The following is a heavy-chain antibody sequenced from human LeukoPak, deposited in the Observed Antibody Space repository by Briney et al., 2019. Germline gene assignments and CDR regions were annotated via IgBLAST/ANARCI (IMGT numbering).Heavy chain of an antibody. CDR2: INPNSGGT. V-gene: IGHV1-2*02. J-gene: IGHJ6*03. Sequence: ASVKVSCKASGYTFTGYYMHWVRQAPGQGLEWMGWINPNSGGTNYAQKFQGRVTMTRDTSISTAYMELSSLRADDTAMYYCARDPYNGGYGDSYYYYMDVWGKGTTVTISS. D-gene: IGHD1-26*01. CDR3: ARDPYNGGYGDSYYYYMDV. CDR1: GYTFTGYY.